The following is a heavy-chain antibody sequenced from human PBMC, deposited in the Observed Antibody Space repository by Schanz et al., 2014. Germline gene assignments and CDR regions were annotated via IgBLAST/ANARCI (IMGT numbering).Heavy chain of an antibody. Sequence: QVQLVESGGGLVKPGGSLRLSCAASGFTFRDYYMSWIRQAPGKGLEWVSCISSSGSTIYYADSVKGRFTISRDNAKNSLYLQMNSLRAEDTAVYYCVKDLQRELLRDDHYYGMDVWGQGTTVTVSS. D-gene: IGHD1-26*01. V-gene: IGHV3-11*04. CDR2: ISSSGSTI. CDR3: VKDLQRELLRDDHYYGMDV. CDR1: GFTFRDYY. J-gene: IGHJ6*02.